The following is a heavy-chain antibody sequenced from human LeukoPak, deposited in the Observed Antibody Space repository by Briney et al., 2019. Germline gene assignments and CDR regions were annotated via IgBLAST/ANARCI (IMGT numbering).Heavy chain of an antibody. CDR2: VYSGGST. Sequence: GGSLRLSCAASGFTVSFNYMSWVRQAPGKGLEWISVVYSGGSTYYADSVKGRFTISRDNSKNTLYLQMNSLRAEDTAVYYCARDLNYGDDAFDIWGQGTMVTVSS. CDR3: ARDLNYGDDAFDI. J-gene: IGHJ3*02. D-gene: IGHD4-17*01. V-gene: IGHV3-53*01. CDR1: GFTVSFNY.